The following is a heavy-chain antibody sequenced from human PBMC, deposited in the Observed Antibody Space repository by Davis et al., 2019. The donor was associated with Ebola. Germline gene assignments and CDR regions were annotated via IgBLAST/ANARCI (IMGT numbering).Heavy chain of an antibody. CDR3: AKDFYGSGSYIDA. D-gene: IGHD3-10*01. V-gene: IGHV3-9*01. CDR1: GFTFDDYA. J-gene: IGHJ5*02. Sequence: PGGSLRLSCAASGFTFDDYAMHWVRQSPEKGLEWVSSINWDSDVIYSADSVKGRFTISRDNAKDSLYLQMNSLRIEDTAFYYCAKDFYGSGSYIDAWGQGTLVAVSS. CDR2: INWDSDVI.